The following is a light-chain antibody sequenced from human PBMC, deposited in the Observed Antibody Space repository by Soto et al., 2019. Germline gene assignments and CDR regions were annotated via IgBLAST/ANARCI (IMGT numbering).Light chain of an antibody. CDR1: SGHSSYA. V-gene: IGLV4-69*01. J-gene: IGLJ2*01. CDR3: QTWGTGVPV. Sequence: QAVVTQSPSASASLGASVKLTCTLSSGHSSYAIAWHQQQPEKGPRYLMKLNSDGSHSKGDGIPDRFSGSSSGAERYLTISSLQSEDEADYHCQTWGTGVPVFGGGTKLTVL. CDR2: LNSDGSH.